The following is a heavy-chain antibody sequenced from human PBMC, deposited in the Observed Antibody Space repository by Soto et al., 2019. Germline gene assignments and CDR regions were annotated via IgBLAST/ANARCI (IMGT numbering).Heavy chain of an antibody. V-gene: IGHV3-30*18. CDR1: GLTFSSYG. CDR3: AKDRRYCSSTSCYRGARYYYGMDV. D-gene: IGHD2-2*01. Sequence: QVQLVESGGGVVQPGRSLRLSCAASGLTFSSYGMHWVRQAPGKGLEWVAVISYDGSNKYYADSVKGRFTISRDNSKNTLYLQMNSLRAEDTAVYYCAKDRRYCSSTSCYRGARYYYGMDVWGQGTTVTVSS. J-gene: IGHJ6*02. CDR2: ISYDGSNK.